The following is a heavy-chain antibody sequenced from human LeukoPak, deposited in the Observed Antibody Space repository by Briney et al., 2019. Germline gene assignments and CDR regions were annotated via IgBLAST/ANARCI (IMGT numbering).Heavy chain of an antibody. Sequence: GGSLRLSCAASGFTFSNYYMSWIRQAPGKGLEWVSYISSSGSTIYYADSVKGRFTISRDNAKNSLYLQMNSLRAEDTAVYYCARDPPYYYDSRYFQHWGQGTLVTVSS. CDR3: ARDPPYYYDSRYFQH. V-gene: IGHV3-11*01. CDR1: GFTFSNYY. D-gene: IGHD3-22*01. J-gene: IGHJ1*01. CDR2: ISSSGSTI.